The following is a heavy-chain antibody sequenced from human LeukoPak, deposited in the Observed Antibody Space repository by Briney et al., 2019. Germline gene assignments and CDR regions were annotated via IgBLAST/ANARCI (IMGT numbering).Heavy chain of an antibody. Sequence: SETLSPTCTVSGGSISSSSYYWGWIRQPPGKGLEWIGSIYYSGSTYYNPSLKSRVTISVDTSKNQFSLKLSSVTAADTAVYYCARESALRFGYSGYGTDAFDIWGQGTMVTVSS. CDR1: GGSISSSSYY. CDR2: IYYSGST. J-gene: IGHJ3*02. CDR3: ARESALRFGYSGYGTDAFDI. D-gene: IGHD5-12*01. V-gene: IGHV4-39*07.